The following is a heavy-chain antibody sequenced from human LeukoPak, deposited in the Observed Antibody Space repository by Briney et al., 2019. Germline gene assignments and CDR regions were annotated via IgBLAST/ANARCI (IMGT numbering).Heavy chain of an antibody. Sequence: GGSLRLSCAASGFIFTNYFMSWVRQAPGKGLEWVASIKHDGSEKYYVDSVRGRFTISRDNTMDSLYLQMSSLRAEDTAVYYCATDRGWRTSGYYLYYFEYWGQGTLVTFSS. V-gene: IGHV3-7*01. D-gene: IGHD3-3*01. J-gene: IGHJ4*02. CDR3: ATDRGWRTSGYYLYYFEY. CDR2: IKHDGSEK. CDR1: GFIFTNYF.